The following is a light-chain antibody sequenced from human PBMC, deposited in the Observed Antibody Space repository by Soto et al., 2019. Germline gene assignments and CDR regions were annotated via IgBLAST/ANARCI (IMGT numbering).Light chain of an antibody. Sequence: QSVLTQPASVSGSPGQSITISCTGTSSDVGGYNYVSWYQHHPGKAPKLIIYYVTNRPSGVSNPFSGSKSGNTASLTISGLQPEDEADYYCSSYTTSNTRQIVFGTGTKVXVL. CDR1: SSDVGGYNY. CDR2: YVT. V-gene: IGLV2-14*03. CDR3: SSYTTSNTRQIV. J-gene: IGLJ1*01.